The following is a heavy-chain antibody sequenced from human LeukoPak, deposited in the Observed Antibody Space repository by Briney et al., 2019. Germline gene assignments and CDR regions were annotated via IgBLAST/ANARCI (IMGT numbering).Heavy chain of an antibody. D-gene: IGHD6-19*01. CDR3: ATVARGGQWLVPWFDP. CDR2: IYYSGST. Sequence: PSETLSLTCTVSGGSISSYYWSWIRQPPGKGLEWIGYIYYSGSTNYNPSLKSRVTISVDTSKNQFSLKLSSVTAADTAVYYCATVARGGQWLVPWFDPWGQGTLVTVSS. J-gene: IGHJ5*02. CDR1: GGSISSYY. V-gene: IGHV4-59*01.